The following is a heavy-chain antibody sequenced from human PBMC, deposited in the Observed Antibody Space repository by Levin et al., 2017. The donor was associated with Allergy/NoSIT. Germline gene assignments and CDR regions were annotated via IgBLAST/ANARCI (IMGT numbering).Heavy chain of an antibody. D-gene: IGHD3-10*01. CDR2: IYSSGRT. V-gene: IGHV4-61*01. CDR3: ARGEYYYGSGNWFDP. Sequence: RSQTLSLTCTVSGDSVSVSSGTYYWNWIRQPPGKGLEWIGYIYSSGRTKYNPSLKSRVTISVDTSKNQFSLKLSSVTAADTAVYFCARGEYYYGSGNWFDPWGQGTLVTVSS. CDR1: GDSVSVSSGTYY. J-gene: IGHJ5*02.